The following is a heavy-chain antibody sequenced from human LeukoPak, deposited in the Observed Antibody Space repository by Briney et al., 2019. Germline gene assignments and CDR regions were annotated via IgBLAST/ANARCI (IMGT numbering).Heavy chain of an antibody. Sequence: PGGSLRLSCAASGFTFSSYWMSWARQAPGKGLEWVANIKQDGSEKYYVDSVKGRFTISRDNAKNSLYLQMNSLRAEDTAVYYCARDKSVAGHYFDYWGQGTLVTISS. CDR2: IKQDGSEK. CDR3: ARDKSVAGHYFDY. V-gene: IGHV3-7*01. J-gene: IGHJ4*01. CDR1: GFTFSSYW. D-gene: IGHD6-19*01.